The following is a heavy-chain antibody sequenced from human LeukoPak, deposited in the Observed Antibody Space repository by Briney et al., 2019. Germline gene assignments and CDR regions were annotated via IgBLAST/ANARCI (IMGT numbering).Heavy chain of an antibody. D-gene: IGHD2-15*01. J-gene: IGHJ5*02. CDR2: ISPSGGST. Sequence: GASVKVSCKASGYTFTSYYMHWVRQAPGQGLEWMGIISPSGGSTSYAQKFQGRVTMTRDTSTSTVYMELSSLRSEDTAVYYCALVLGYCSGGSCYGGFDPWGQGTLVTVSS. CDR1: GYTFTSYY. V-gene: IGHV1-46*01. CDR3: ALVLGYCSGGSCYGGFDP.